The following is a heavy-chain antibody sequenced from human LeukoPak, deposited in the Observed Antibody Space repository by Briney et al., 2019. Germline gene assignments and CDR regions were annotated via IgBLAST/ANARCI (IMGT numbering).Heavy chain of an antibody. CDR3: VRDGSHIRGLAY. D-gene: IGHD3-10*01. CDR1: GYTFTTYD. Sequence: ASVKVSCKASGYTFTTYDVSWVRQAPGQGLEWVGWMNPHSGNTGYAHKFQGRVTMTRDTSINTAYLELTSLISDDTAVYYCVRDGSHIRGLAYWGPGTLVAVSS. V-gene: IGHV1-8*01. CDR2: MNPHSGNT. J-gene: IGHJ4*02.